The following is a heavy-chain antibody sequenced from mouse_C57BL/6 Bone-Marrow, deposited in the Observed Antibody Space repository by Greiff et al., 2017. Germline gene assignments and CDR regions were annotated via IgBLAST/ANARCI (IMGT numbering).Heavy chain of an antibody. Sequence: QVQLKESGSELRSPGSSVKLSCKDFDSEVFPIAYMSWVRQKPGHGFEWIGGILPSIGRTIYGEKFEDKATLDADTLSNTAYLELNSLTSEDSAIYYCARGTIYYGNPFAYWGQGTLVTVSA. J-gene: IGHJ3*01. D-gene: IGHD2-1*01. CDR2: ILPSIGRT. CDR3: ARGTIYYGNPFAY. CDR1: DSEVFPIAY. V-gene: IGHV15-2*01.